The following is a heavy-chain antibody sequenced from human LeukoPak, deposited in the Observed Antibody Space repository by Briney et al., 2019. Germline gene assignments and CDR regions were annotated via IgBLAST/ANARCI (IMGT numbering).Heavy chain of an antibody. CDR1: GFTFSSYG. D-gene: IGHD6-19*01. CDR2: ISYDGSNK. V-gene: IGHV3-30*18. CDR3: AKDVAAVAGLFDY. Sequence: GGSLRLSCAASGFTFSSYGMHWVRQAPGKGLEWVAVISYDGSNKYYADSVKGRFTISRDNSKNTLYLQMNSLRAEDTAAYYCAKDVAAVAGLFDYWGQGTLVTVSS. J-gene: IGHJ4*02.